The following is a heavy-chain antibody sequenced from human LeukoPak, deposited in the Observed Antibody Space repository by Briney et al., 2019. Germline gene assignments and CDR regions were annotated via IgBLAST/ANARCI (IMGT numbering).Heavy chain of an antibody. Sequence: GESLKISCKASGYTFSNYWIGWVRQMPGRGLEWMGIVYPGDSDTRYSPSFQGQVTISADKSISTAYLQWRSLKASDTAMYYCARLEGVYYYGSGSPSGGAFDIWGQGTMVTVSS. V-gene: IGHV5-51*01. CDR1: GYTFSNYW. CDR3: ARLEGVYYYGSGSPSGGAFDI. CDR2: VYPGDSDT. D-gene: IGHD3-10*01. J-gene: IGHJ3*02.